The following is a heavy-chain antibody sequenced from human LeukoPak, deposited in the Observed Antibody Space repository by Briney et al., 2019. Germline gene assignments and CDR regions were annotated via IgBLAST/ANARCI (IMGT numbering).Heavy chain of an antibody. D-gene: IGHD3-3*01. Sequence: SETLSLTCTVSSGSISSGDYYWSWIRQPPGEGLEWIGDIYYSGSTSYTPALKSRVTMAVDTSENQFSLKLNSVTAADTAVYYCARRIKTFGSWFDPWGQGTPVTVSS. V-gene: IGHV4-30-4*01. CDR2: IYYSGST. J-gene: IGHJ5*02. CDR3: ARRIKTFGSWFDP. CDR1: SGSISSGDYY.